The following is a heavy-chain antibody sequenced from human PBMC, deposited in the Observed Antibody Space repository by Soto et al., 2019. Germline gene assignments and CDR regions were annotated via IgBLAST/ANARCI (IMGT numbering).Heavy chain of an antibody. CDR2: IYYTGST. V-gene: IGHV4-61*08. CDR1: GASVNSGAHS. CDR3: ARARLTFAYGMDV. Sequence: QVQLQESGPGLVKPSETLSLTCTVSGASVNSGAHSWTWIRQPPGKGLEWIGSIYYTGSTNYNPSLKSRVTISLDTSKNQFSLKLNSVTAADTALYYCARARLTFAYGMDVWGQGTTVTVPS. J-gene: IGHJ6*02. D-gene: IGHD3-16*01.